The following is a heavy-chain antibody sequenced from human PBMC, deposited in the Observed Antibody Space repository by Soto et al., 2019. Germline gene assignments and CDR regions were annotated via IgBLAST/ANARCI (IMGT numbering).Heavy chain of an antibody. D-gene: IGHD3-16*01. CDR2: ISGSGSDP. V-gene: IGHV3-11*05. CDR1: GFTFKDY. J-gene: IGHJ4*02. CDR3: ARPTRFPGD. Sequence: QVQLVESGGGLVKPGGSLRLSCAASGFTFKDYMTWFRQAPGKGLEFVSYISGSGSDPTYADSVKGRFTISRDNAKNSLFPKMNNLRAEDTAVYYCARPTRFPGDWGQGTLVTVSS.